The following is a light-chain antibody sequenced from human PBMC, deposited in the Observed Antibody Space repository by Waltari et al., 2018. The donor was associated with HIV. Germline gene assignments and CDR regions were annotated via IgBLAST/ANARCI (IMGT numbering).Light chain of an antibody. V-gene: IGLV2-14*01. Sequence: QSALPQPASVSGSPGQSITISCTGTTSDIGEYNYVSWFQHHPAEAPKLIIFEVSNRPSRVPTRFSGSKSGNTASLTVSGLQPEDEADYYCSSYTNKYTWVFGGGTKLTVL. CDR3: SSYTNKYTWV. CDR2: EVS. CDR1: TSDIGEYNY. J-gene: IGLJ3*02.